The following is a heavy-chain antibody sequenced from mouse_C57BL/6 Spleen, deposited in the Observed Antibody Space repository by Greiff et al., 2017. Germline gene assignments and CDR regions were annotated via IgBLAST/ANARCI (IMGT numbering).Heavy chain of an antibody. CDR1: GYTFTSYW. Sequence: QVHVKQPGAELVMPGASVQLSCKASGYTFTSYWMHWVKQRPGQGLEWIGEIDPSDSYTNYNQKFKGKSTLTVDKSSSTAYMQLSSLTSEDSAVYYCARGDSNYRFAYWGQGTLVTVSA. V-gene: IGHV1-69*01. CDR2: IDPSDSYT. J-gene: IGHJ3*01. D-gene: IGHD2-5*01. CDR3: ARGDSNYRFAY.